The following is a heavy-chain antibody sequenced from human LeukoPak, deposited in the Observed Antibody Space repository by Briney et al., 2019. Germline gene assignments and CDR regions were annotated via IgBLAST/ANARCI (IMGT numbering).Heavy chain of an antibody. J-gene: IGHJ4*02. Sequence: PSEPLSLTCTVSGGSVSSGSYYWSWIRQPPGKGLEWIGYIYYSGSTNYNPSLKSRVTISVDTSKNQFSLKLSSVTAADTAVYYCALQQGVSGYSYGTIDYWGQGTLVTVSS. CDR2: IYYSGST. D-gene: IGHD5-18*01. CDR3: ALQQGVSGYSYGTIDY. V-gene: IGHV4-61*01. CDR1: GGSVSSGSYY.